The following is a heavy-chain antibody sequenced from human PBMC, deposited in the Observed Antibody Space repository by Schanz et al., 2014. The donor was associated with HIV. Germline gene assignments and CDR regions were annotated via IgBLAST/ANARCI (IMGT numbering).Heavy chain of an antibody. V-gene: IGHV3-33*03. Sequence: VQLLESGGGLVQPGGSLRLSCAASGYSFSTYGMYWVRQAPGKGLEWVADIWHDGSNKNYADSVKGRFTISRDNSRNTVYLQMDSLRVEDTAVYYCAKMARSVAANSNFDYWGQGTLVTVSS. D-gene: IGHD6-19*01. CDR2: IWHDGSNK. CDR1: GYSFSTYG. CDR3: AKMARSVAANSNFDY. J-gene: IGHJ4*02.